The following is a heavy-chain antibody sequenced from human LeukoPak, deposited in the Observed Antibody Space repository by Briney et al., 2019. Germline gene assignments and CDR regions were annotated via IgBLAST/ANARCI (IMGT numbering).Heavy chain of an antibody. CDR1: GFTFSSYA. Sequence: KSGGSLRLSCAASGFTFSSYAMSWVRQAPGKGLEWVSAISGSGGSTYYADSVKGRFTISRDISKNTLYLQMNSLRAEDTAVYYCAKDKRFLEWLPNDYWGQGTLVTVSS. J-gene: IGHJ4*02. D-gene: IGHD3-3*01. CDR3: AKDKRFLEWLPNDY. CDR2: ISGSGGST. V-gene: IGHV3-23*01.